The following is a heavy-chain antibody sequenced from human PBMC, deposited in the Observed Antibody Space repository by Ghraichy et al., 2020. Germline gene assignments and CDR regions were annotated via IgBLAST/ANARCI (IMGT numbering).Heavy chain of an antibody. Sequence: ASVKVSCKASGYTFTSYAMHWVRQAPGQRLEWMGWINAGNGNTKYSQKFQGRVTITRDTSASTAYMELSSLRSEDTAVYYCARVSASIAAAGIDYWGQGTLVTVSS. J-gene: IGHJ4*02. V-gene: IGHV1-3*01. CDR1: GYTFTSYA. CDR2: INAGNGNT. D-gene: IGHD6-13*01. CDR3: ARVSASIAAAGIDY.